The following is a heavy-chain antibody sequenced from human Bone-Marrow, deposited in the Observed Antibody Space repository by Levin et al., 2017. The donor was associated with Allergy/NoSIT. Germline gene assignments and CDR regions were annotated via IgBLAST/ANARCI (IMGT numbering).Heavy chain of an antibody. CDR2: INPNSGNT. D-gene: IGHD2-15*01. CDR1: GYSFTSYN. J-gene: IGHJ5*02. V-gene: IGHV1-8*01. Sequence: GGSLRLSCKTSGYSFTSYNVYWVRQAPGQGLEWMGYINPNSGNTGYAQKFQGRVIMTRNSSITTAYMELSGLRFEDTAIYYCASGDCYSGSCYGPDWFDPWGQGTQVTVSS. CDR3: ASGDCYSGSCYGPDWFDP.